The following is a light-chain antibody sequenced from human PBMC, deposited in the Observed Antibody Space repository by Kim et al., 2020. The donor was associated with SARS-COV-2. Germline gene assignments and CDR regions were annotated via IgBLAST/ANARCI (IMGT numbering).Light chain of an antibody. CDR3: QHYNSYPYT. CDR1: QNIGSY. Sequence: ASVGDRVTISGRASQNIGSYLAWYQHKPGKAPTLLVYQASSLESGVPSRFSGSGSETEFILTINSLQPDDFATYYCQHYNSYPYTFGQGTKLEI. CDR2: QAS. V-gene: IGKV1-5*03. J-gene: IGKJ2*01.